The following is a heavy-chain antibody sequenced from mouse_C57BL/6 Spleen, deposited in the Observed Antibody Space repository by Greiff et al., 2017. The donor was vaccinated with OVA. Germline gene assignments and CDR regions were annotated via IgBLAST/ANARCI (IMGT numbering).Heavy chain of an antibody. CDR2: IYPGSGNT. Sequence: VQLQQSGAELVRPGASVKLSCKASGYTFTDYYINCVKQRPGQGLEWIARIYPGSGNTYYNEKFKGKATLTAEKSSSTAYMQLSSLTSEDSAVYFCARGGYYGSSPAWFAYWGQGTLVTVSA. V-gene: IGHV1-76*01. CDR1: GYTFTDYY. J-gene: IGHJ3*01. CDR3: ARGGYYGSSPAWFAY. D-gene: IGHD1-1*01.